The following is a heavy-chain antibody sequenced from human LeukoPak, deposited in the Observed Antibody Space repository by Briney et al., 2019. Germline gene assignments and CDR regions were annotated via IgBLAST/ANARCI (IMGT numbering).Heavy chain of an antibody. CDR1: GGSISSSSYY. Sequence: SETLSLTCTVSGGSISSSSYYWGWIRQPPGKGLEWIGSIYYSGSTYYNPSLKSRVTISVDTSKNQFSLKLSSVTAADTAVYYCARHPGGYSGYGPKDFDYWGQGTLVTVSS. J-gene: IGHJ4*02. V-gene: IGHV4-39*01. D-gene: IGHD5-12*01. CDR3: ARHPGGYSGYGPKDFDY. CDR2: IYYSGST.